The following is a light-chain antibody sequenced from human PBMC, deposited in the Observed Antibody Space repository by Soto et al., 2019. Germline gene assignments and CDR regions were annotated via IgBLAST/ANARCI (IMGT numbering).Light chain of an antibody. Sequence: ERATHSCRASRRVSIYLAGYQQKPGKAPRLLIYGASSRADGMPDWFSGSGSGTEFTLTISRLEPADYVADYCQQYGGSPPWTFAQGTKVAIK. CDR3: QQYGGSPPWT. CDR1: RRVSIY. V-gene: IGKV3-20*01. CDR2: GAS. J-gene: IGKJ1*01.